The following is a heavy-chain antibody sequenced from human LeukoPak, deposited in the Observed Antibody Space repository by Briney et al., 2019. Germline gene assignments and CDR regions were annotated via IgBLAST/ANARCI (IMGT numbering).Heavy chain of an antibody. CDR3: ARPGTAARLSSPFDY. CDR1: GYTFTGYY. V-gene: IGHV1-2*02. D-gene: IGHD6-6*01. CDR2: INPNSGGT. J-gene: IGHJ4*02. Sequence: ASVKVSCKASGYTFTGYYMHWVRQAPGQGLEWMGWINPNSGGTNYARKFQGRVTMTRDTSISTAYMELSRLRSDDTAVYYCARPGTAARLSSPFDYWGQGTLVTVSS.